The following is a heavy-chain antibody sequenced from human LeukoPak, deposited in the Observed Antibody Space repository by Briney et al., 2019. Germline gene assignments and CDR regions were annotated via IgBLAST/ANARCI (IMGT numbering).Heavy chain of an antibody. Sequence: PGGSLRLSCAASGFTFSSYWMSWVRQAPGKGLEWVANIKQDGSEKYYVDSVKGRFTISRDNSKNTLYLQMNSLRAEDTAVYYCARDYDSSGYPYYYGMDVWGQGTTVTVSS. CDR2: IKQDGSEK. CDR3: ARDYDSSGYPYYYGMDV. D-gene: IGHD3-22*01. CDR1: GFTFSSYW. J-gene: IGHJ6*02. V-gene: IGHV3-7*01.